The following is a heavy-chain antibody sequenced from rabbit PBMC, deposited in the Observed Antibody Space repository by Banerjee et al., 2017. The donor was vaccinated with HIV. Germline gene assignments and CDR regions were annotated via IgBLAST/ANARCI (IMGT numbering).Heavy chain of an antibody. D-gene: IGHD4-1*01. CDR3: ARDLAGVIGWNFDL. V-gene: IGHV1S45*01. CDR1: DFPFRIKNG. J-gene: IGHJ4*01. Sequence: QEQLEESGEALVKPGGPWPPTAPAPDFPFRIKNGLSGSRQAPGKGLEWIACINTSSGNTVYATWAKGRFTISRTSSTTVALQMTSLTAADTATYFCARDLAGVIGWNFDLWGPGTLVTDS. CDR2: INTSSGNT.